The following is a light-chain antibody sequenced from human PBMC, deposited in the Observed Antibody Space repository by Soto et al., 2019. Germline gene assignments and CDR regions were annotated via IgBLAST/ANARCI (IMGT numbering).Light chain of an antibody. V-gene: IGKV3-20*01. CDR3: QQYGSSPRYT. Sequence: EIVLTQSPGTLSLSPGERATLSCRASQSLSNNYLAWYQQKPGQAHRLLIYAASSRASGIPDRFSGSGSGTDFALTISRLEPEDFAVYYCQQYGSSPRYTFGQGTKLEIK. J-gene: IGKJ2*01. CDR1: QSLSNNY. CDR2: AAS.